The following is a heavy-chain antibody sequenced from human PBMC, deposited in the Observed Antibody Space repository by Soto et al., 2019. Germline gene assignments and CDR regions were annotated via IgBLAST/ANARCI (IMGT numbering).Heavy chain of an antibody. V-gene: IGHV3-15*01. Sequence: EVQVVESGGDLVEPGGSLRLSCVTSGFMFSSAWMSWVRQGPGKGLEWVARIKSKNDGGAADYAAPVNGRFSISRVDSKSTVYLQMNSLRAEDTALYYCVEGWNDFWGQGTLVTVSS. D-gene: IGHD1-1*01. CDR2: IKSKNDGGAA. CDR1: GFMFSSAW. CDR3: VEGWNDF. J-gene: IGHJ4*02.